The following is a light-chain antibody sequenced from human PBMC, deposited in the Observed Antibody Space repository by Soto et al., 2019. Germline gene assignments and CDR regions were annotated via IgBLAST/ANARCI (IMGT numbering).Light chain of an antibody. CDR1: QSLQQSGGRTY. Sequence: DIAMTQTPLSLSVTPGQTASISCKSSQSLQQSGGRTYLYWYLQKAGQPPKLLITEVSNRFSGVSDRFSGSGSGTDFTLIISRVEADDVGTYYCMQASQLPLTFGGGTKVEI. J-gene: IGKJ4*01. CDR2: EVS. V-gene: IGKV2D-29*01. CDR3: MQASQLPLT.